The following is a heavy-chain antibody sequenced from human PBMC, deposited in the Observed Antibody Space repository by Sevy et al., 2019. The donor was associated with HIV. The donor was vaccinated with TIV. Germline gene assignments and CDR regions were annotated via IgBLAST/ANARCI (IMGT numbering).Heavy chain of an antibody. Sequence: ASVKVSCKASGYTFTDYYIHWVRQAPGQGLEWMDWINPNDGVTNYAQRFQGGVTVTRDTSVSTAYMELRGLTYDDTAIYASARLTAKPTSDLYGMDVWGQGTTVTVSS. CDR2: INPNDGVT. V-gene: IGHV1-2*02. D-gene: IGHD2-21*02. J-gene: IGHJ6*02. CDR1: GYTFTDYY. CDR3: ARLTAKPTSDLYGMDV.